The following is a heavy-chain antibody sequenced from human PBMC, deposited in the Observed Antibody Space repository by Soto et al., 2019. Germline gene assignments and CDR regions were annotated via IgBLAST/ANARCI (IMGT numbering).Heavy chain of an antibody. CDR2: IIPIFGTA. J-gene: IGHJ6*02. Sequence: VKVSCKASGGTFISYAISWVRQAPGQGLEWMGGIIPIFGTANYAQKFQGRVTITADESTSTAYMELSSLRSEDTAVYYCARDRILVPARPGYYGMDVWAQGTTVTV. D-gene: IGHD2-2*01. CDR3: ARDRILVPARPGYYGMDV. V-gene: IGHV1-69*13. CDR1: GGTFISYA.